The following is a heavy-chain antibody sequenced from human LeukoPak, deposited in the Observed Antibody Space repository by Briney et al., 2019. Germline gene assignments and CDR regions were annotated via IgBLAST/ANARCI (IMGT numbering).Heavy chain of an antibody. D-gene: IGHD2-2*02. CDR2: MYYSGSN. J-gene: IGHJ4*02. V-gene: IGHV4-39*01. CDR3: ARHELGYCSSTSCYNFDY. CDR1: GGSISSSSYY. Sequence: SETLSLTCTVSGGSISSSSYYWGWIRQPPGKGLEWIGSMYYSGSNYYNPSLKSRVTISVDTSKNQFSLKLSSVTAADTAVYYCARHELGYCSSTSCYNFDYWGQGTLVTVSS.